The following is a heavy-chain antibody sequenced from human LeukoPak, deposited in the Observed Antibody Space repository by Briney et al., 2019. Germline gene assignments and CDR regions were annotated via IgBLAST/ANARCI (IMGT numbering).Heavy chain of an antibody. CDR2: ISSSSTYT. V-gene: IGHV3-21*06. J-gene: IGHJ3*02. CDR3: AREAAFDM. Sequence: GGSLRLSCAASGFTFSSDPMNWVRQGPGKGLEWVSSISSSSTYTFYADSVKGRFTISRDNAKNSLYLQMNSLRAEDTAVYYCAREAAFDMWGQGTMVTVSS. CDR1: GFTFSSDP.